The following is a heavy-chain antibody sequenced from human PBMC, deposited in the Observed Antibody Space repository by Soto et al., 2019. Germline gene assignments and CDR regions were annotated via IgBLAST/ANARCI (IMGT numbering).Heavy chain of an antibody. D-gene: IGHD3-3*01. CDR1: GFIFTNHG. CDR2: ISASGGST. Sequence: EVQLLESGGGLVQPGGSLRLSCATSGFIFTNHGMSWVRQAPGKGLEWVSAISASGGSTHYADSVRGRFTVSRDNIKNMLYLQMNSLRAEDTAEYYCERPVFGVVLGHYYYMDVWGKGTTVTVSS. V-gene: IGHV3-23*01. CDR3: ERPVFGVVLGHYYYMDV. J-gene: IGHJ6*03.